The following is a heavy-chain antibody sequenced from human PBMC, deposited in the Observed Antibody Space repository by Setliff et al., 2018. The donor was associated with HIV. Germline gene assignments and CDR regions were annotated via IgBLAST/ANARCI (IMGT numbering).Heavy chain of an antibody. CDR1: GASITSGTYY. CDR3: ARWRHSSTWYMGFDP. D-gene: IGHD6-13*01. CDR2: IYTSGGV. J-gene: IGHJ5*02. V-gene: IGHV4-61*02. Sequence: PSETLSLTCTVSGASITSGTYYWSWLRQPAGKGLAWIGRIYTSGGVTYNPSLESRVAISVDTSKNQFSLKLTSVTAADTAVYYCARWRHSSTWYMGFDPWGRGILVTVSS.